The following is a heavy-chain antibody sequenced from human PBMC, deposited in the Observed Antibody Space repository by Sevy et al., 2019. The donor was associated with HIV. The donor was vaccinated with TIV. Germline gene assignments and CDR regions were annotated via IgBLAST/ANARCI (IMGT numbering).Heavy chain of an antibody. CDR3: AKNGPSSPYYDFWSGPPTPFDY. J-gene: IGHJ4*02. CDR1: GFTFSSYA. V-gene: IGHV3-23*01. CDR2: ISGSGGST. Sequence: GGSLRLSCAASGFTFSSYAMSWVRQAPGKGLEWVSAISGSGGSTYYADSVKGRFTISRDNSKNTLYLQMNSLRAEDMAVYYCAKNGPSSPYYDFWSGPPTPFDYWGQGTLVTVSS. D-gene: IGHD3-3*01.